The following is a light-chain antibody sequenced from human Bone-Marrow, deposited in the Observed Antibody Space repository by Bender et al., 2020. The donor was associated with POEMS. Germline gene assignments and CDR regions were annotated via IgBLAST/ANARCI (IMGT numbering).Light chain of an antibody. CDR2: INN. V-gene: IGLV1-44*01. CDR1: SSNIGTNP. Sequence: QSVLTQPPSASGTPGQRVTISCSGSSSNIGTNPVNWYQQLPGTAPKLLIYINNQRPSGVPDRFSGSKSGTSASLAISGLQSEDEADYYCAAWDDILNAYVFGTGTEVTVL. CDR3: AAWDDILNAYV. J-gene: IGLJ1*01.